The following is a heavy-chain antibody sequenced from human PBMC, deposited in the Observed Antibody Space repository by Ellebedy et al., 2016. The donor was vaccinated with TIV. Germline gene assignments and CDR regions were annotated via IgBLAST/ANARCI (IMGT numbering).Heavy chain of an antibody. J-gene: IGHJ6*02. V-gene: IGHV3-74*01. Sequence: GGSLRLSXEASGFTFSSYWMHWVRQAPGQGLVWVSRINTDGITTYAESVKGRFTISRDNAKSTVYLQMNSLRAEDTAVYYCARKIRQQWLVEYYYSGLDVWGQGTTVTVSS. CDR3: ARKIRQQWLVEYYYSGLDV. D-gene: IGHD6-19*01. CDR1: GFTFSSYW. CDR2: INTDGIT.